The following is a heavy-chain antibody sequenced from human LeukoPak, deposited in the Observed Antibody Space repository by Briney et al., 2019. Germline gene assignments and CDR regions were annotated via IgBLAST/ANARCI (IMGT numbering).Heavy chain of an antibody. D-gene: IGHD6-13*01. V-gene: IGHV1-8*01. CDR1: VYTFTSSD. CDR3: ARGRSGLAAAGTYDY. CDR2: INPNSGRT. J-gene: IGHJ4*02. Sequence: GASVSVSFKASVYTFTSSDINWVRQAAGKGLEWMGWINPNSGRTGYAQKFQGRVTMTANTSISTAYMELRNLRFDDTAVYYCARGRSGLAAAGTYDYWGQGTLITVSS.